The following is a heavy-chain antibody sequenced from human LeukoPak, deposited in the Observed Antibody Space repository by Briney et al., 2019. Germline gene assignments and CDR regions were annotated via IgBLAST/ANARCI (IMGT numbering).Heavy chain of an antibody. J-gene: IGHJ3*02. CDR1: GFIFSGYG. CDR2: ISGSGGST. Sequence: GGSLRLSCAASGFIFSGYGMHWVRQAPGKGLEWVSAISGSGGSTYYADSVKGRFTISRDNSKNTLYLQMNSLRAEDTAVYYCARLVDAFDIWGQGTMVTVSS. CDR3: ARLVDAFDI. D-gene: IGHD2-2*01. V-gene: IGHV3-23*01.